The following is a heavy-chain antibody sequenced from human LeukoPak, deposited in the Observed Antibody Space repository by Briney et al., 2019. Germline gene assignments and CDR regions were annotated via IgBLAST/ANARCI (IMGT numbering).Heavy chain of an antibody. CDR1: GYTFTGYY. CDR3: ARGARFLEWLSNYYYYYYMDV. J-gene: IGHJ6*03. Sequence: ASVKVSCKASGYTFTGYYMHWVRQAPGQGLEWMGWINPNSGGTNYAQKFQGRVTMTRDTSTSTAYMELSRLRSDDTAVYYCARGARFLEWLSNYYYYYYMDVWGKGTTVTVSS. D-gene: IGHD3-3*01. CDR2: INPNSGGT. V-gene: IGHV1-2*02.